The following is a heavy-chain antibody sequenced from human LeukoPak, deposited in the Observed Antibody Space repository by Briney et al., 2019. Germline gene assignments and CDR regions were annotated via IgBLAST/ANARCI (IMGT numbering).Heavy chain of an antibody. V-gene: IGHV3-66*01. CDR2: IYSGGST. CDR3: ARGHSSGWYFDY. Sequence: GGSLRLSCAASGFTVSSNYMSWVRQAPGKGLEWVSVIYSGGSTYYADSVKGRFTISRDNSKNTLYLQMNSLRAEDMAVYYCARGHSSGWYFDYWGQGTLVTVSS. J-gene: IGHJ4*02. D-gene: IGHD6-19*01. CDR1: GFTVSSNY.